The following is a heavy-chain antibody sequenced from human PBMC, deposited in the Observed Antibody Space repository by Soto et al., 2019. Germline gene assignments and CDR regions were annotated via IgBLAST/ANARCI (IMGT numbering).Heavy chain of an antibody. CDR3: AHRSVINGLGNYFDY. Sequence: QITLKESGPTLVKPTQTLTLTCFFSGFSLSSSGVGVGWIRQPPGTALEWLALIYWADDKRYSPSLKSRLTITKATSKSQVVLTMTNTDPVATATYYGAHRSVINGLGNYFDYWGQGTLVTVSS. CDR2: IYWADDK. CDR1: GFSLSSSGVG. V-gene: IGHV2-5*02. J-gene: IGHJ4*02. D-gene: IGHD3-10*01.